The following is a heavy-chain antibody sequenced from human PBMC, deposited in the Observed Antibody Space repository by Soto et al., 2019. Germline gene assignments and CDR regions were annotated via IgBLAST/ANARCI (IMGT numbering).Heavy chain of an antibody. CDR3: ARDLGGYEVNDAFDI. CDR1: GFTFSSYA. V-gene: IGHV3-30-3*01. CDR2: ISYDGSNK. J-gene: IGHJ3*02. D-gene: IGHD5-12*01. Sequence: TVGSLRLSCAASGFTFSSYAMHWVRQAPGKGLEWVAVISYDGSNKYYADSVKGRFTISRDNSKNTLYLQMNSLRAEDTAVYYCARDLGGYEVNDAFDIWGQGTMVTVSS.